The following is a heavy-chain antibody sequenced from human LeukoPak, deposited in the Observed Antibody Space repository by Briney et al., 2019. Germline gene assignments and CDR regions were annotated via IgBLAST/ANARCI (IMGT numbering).Heavy chain of an antibody. Sequence: GGSLRLSCAASGFTFSRNVMHWVRQAPGKGLEWVALISYDGNNKFYADSVKGRFTIPRDNSRNTLFLQMNSLRGEDAAVYSCARGGIPTGPYYYFYYMDVWGKGTAVTVSS. J-gene: IGHJ6*03. CDR1: GFTFSRNV. D-gene: IGHD3-10*01. CDR3: ARGGIPTGPYYYFYYMDV. CDR2: ISYDGNNK. V-gene: IGHV3-30*01.